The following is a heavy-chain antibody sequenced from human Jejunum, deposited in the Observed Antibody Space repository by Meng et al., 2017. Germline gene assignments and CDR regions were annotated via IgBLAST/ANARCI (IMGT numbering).Heavy chain of an antibody. J-gene: IGHJ4*01. D-gene: IGHD3-10*01. V-gene: IGHV4-39*07. Sequence: SETLSLTCTVSGGSISSNSHYWGWIRQPPGKGLEWIGSISYSGSTFYNPSLRSRVTISLDTSKNQFSLNLSSVTAADTAVYYCARVPYYYGSGSFGDWGQGTQVTVSS. CDR3: ARVPYYYGSGSFGD. CDR2: ISYSGST. CDR1: GGSISSNSHY.